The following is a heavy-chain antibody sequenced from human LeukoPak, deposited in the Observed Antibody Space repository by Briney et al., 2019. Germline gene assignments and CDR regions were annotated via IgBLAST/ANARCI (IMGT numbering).Heavy chain of an antibody. CDR1: GGSISSYY. J-gene: IGHJ5*02. D-gene: IGHD3-3*01. CDR3: ARHFNGGVNWFDP. CDR2: IYYSGST. Sequence: NTSETLSLTCTVSGGSISSYYWSWIRQPPGKGLEWIGYIYYSGSTNYNPSLKSRVTISVDTSKNQFSLKLSSVTAADTAVYYCARHFNGGVNWFDPWGQGTLVTVSS. V-gene: IGHV4-59*08.